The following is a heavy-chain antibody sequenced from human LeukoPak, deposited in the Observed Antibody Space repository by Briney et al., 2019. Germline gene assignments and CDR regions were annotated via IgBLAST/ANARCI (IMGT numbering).Heavy chain of an antibody. J-gene: IGHJ4*02. Sequence: GGSLRLSCAASGFTFSSYWMSWVRQAPGKGLEWVANIKQDGSEKYYVDSVKGRFTIPRDNAKNSLYLQMNSLRAEDTAVYYCARDQGSGILWFGELFSFDYWGQGTLVTVSS. CDR2: IKQDGSEK. CDR3: ARDQGSGILWFGELFSFDY. V-gene: IGHV3-7*01. CDR1: GFTFSSYW. D-gene: IGHD3-10*01.